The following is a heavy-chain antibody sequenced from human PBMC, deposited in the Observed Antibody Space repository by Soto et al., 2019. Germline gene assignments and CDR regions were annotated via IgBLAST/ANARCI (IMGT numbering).Heavy chain of an antibody. D-gene: IGHD2-8*01. CDR3: ARHGYCTNGVCYAYYYGMDV. CDR1: GFTFSSYA. Sequence: GGSLRLSCAASGFTFSSYAMSWVRQAPGKGLEWVSVIGGSAGTSYYADSVKGRFTISRDNSKNTLYLQMNSLRAEDTAVYYCARHGYCTNGVCYAYYYGMDVWGQGTTVTVSS. V-gene: IGHV3-23*01. CDR2: IGGSAGTS. J-gene: IGHJ6*02.